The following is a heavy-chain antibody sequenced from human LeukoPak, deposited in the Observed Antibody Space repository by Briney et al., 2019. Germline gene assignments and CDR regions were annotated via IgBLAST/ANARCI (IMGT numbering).Heavy chain of an antibody. CDR3: ARDRRSSADY. D-gene: IGHD6-6*01. Sequence: PGGSLRLSCAASGFTFSSYGMHWVRQAPGKGLEWVSSISSSSSYIYYADSVKGRFTISRDNAKNSLYLQMNSLRAEDTAVYYCARDRRSSADYWGQGTLVTVSS. CDR1: GFTFSSYG. CDR2: ISSSSSYI. V-gene: IGHV3-21*01. J-gene: IGHJ4*02.